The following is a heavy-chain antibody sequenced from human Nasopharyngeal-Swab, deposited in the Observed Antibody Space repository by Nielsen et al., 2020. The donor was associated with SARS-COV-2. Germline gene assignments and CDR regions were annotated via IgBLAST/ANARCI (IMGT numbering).Heavy chain of an antibody. Sequence: GGSLRLSCAASGFSTTTYGVSWVRQAPGKGLEWVSSISAGGSTYYADSAKGRFTISRDNSKNSLYLQLKSLRDEDTAVYYCAKGSPGQCSSVTCTGDMYFDHWGQGTLVTVSS. J-gene: IGHJ4*02. V-gene: IGHV3-23*01. D-gene: IGHD2-2*01. CDR1: GFSTTTYG. CDR2: ISAGGST. CDR3: AKGSPGQCSSVTCTGDMYFDH.